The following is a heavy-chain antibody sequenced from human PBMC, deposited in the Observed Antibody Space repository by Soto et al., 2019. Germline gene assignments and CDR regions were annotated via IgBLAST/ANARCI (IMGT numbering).Heavy chain of an antibody. Sequence: QMQLVQSGPEVKKPGTSVKVSCKASGFTFTSSAVQWVRQARGQRLEWIGWIVVGSGNTNYAQKFQERGTITRDMATSTAYMELSSLRSEDTAVYYWAADDLYYYYGMDVWGQGTTVTVSS. J-gene: IGHJ6*02. V-gene: IGHV1-58*01. CDR3: AADDLYYYYGMDV. CDR2: IVVGSGNT. CDR1: GFTFTSSA.